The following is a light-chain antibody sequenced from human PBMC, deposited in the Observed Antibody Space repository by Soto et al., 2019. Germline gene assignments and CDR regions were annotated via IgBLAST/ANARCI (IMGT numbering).Light chain of an antibody. CDR1: SSNIGTNY. Sequence: QSVLTQPPSASGTPGQRVTISCSGSSSNIGTNYVYWYQQLPGTAPKLLIYGNNQRPSGVTDRFSVSKSGTSASLAISGLRSEDEADYYCAGWDESLSGPVIGGGTKLTVL. CDR2: GNN. J-gene: IGLJ2*01. CDR3: AGWDESLSGPV. V-gene: IGLV1-47*01.